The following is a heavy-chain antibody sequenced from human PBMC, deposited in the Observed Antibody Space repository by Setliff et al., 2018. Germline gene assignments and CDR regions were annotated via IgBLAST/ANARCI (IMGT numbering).Heavy chain of an antibody. CDR1: GLTFSSYY. Sequence: SGGSLRLSCAASGLTFSSYYMTWVRQAPGKGLEWVAAIWFDGSNHYYVDSVKGRFIISRDNSKNTLYLQMNSLRAEDTAVYFCAKESGAHYFYYYYMDVWGKGTTVTVSS. CDR2: IWFDGSNH. V-gene: IGHV3-33*06. CDR3: AKESGAHYFYYYYMDV. J-gene: IGHJ6*03. D-gene: IGHD2-15*01.